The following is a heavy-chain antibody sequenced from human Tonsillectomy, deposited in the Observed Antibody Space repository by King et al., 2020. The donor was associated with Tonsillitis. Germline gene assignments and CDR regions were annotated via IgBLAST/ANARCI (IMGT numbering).Heavy chain of an antibody. J-gene: IGHJ4*02. CDR1: GFTFSRYG. V-gene: IGHV3-33*08. Sequence: VQLVESGGGVVQPGRSLRLSWVASGFTFSRYGMHWVRQAPGKGLEWVAVIWYDGSNKYYADSMKGRFTISSDNSKNTLYLQMNSLRAEDTAVYYCARVGYSNGWYYFDYWGQGTLVTVSS. D-gene: IGHD6-19*01. CDR2: IWYDGSNK. CDR3: ARVGYSNGWYYFDY.